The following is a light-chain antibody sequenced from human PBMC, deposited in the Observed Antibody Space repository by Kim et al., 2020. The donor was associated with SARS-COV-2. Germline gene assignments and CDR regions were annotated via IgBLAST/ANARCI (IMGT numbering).Light chain of an antibody. CDR1: SSNVGRHF. Sequence: ELTQPTSTSGTPGQRVTISCSGSSSNVGRHFVNWYQQLPETAPKVFIFNDNQPPSGVPDRFSGSRSGTSASLAISGLQSEDEADYYCATWDVSLNGWVFGDGT. CDR2: NDN. CDR3: ATWDVSLNGWV. J-gene: IGLJ3*02. V-gene: IGLV1-44*01.